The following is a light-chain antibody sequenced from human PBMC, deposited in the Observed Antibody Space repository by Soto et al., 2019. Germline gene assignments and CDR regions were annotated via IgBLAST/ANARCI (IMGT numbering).Light chain of an antibody. CDR2: DVS. Sequence: QSALTQPASVSGSPGQSISISCTGTSSDIGGYKHVSWYQQHPGKAPKLMIYDVSSRPSGVSNRFSGSKSGNTASLIISGLQAEDEAEYYCTSYTSFNLYVFGTGTKVTVL. J-gene: IGLJ1*01. CDR1: SSDIGGYKH. V-gene: IGLV2-14*01. CDR3: TSYTSFNLYV.